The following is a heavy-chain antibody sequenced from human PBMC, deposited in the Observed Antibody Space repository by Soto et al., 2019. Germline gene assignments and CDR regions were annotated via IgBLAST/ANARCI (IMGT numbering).Heavy chain of an antibody. V-gene: IGHV1-18*01. CDR2: ISAYNGNT. CDR3: ARASYYHNSGYSPNFDY. CDR1: GYTFTSYG. Sequence: ASVKVSCKASGYTFTSYGISWVRQAPGQGLEWMGWISAYNGNTNYAQKLQGRVTMTTDTSTSTAYMELRSLRSDDTAVYFCARASYYHNSGYSPNFDYWGQGTLVTVSS. D-gene: IGHD3-22*01. J-gene: IGHJ4*02.